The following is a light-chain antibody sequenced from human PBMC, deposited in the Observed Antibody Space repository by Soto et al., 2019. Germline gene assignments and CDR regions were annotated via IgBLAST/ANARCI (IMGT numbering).Light chain of an antibody. Sequence: EIVMTQSPATLSVSPGERATLSCRASQSVSSNLAWYQQKPGKAPRLLIYGASTRATGIPARFSGSGSGTEFTLTLISLQSEDFAVYYCQQYNNWPPWTFGQGTKVEIK. J-gene: IGKJ1*01. CDR3: QQYNNWPPWT. CDR1: QSVSSN. CDR2: GAS. V-gene: IGKV3-15*01.